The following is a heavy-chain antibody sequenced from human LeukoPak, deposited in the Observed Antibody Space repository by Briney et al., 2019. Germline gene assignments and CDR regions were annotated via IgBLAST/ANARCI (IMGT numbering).Heavy chain of an antibody. Sequence: GGSLRLSCAASGFTFSSYWMHWVRQAPGKGLVWVSRINSDGSSTGYADSVKGRLTISGDNAKNTLYLQMNSLRVEDTAVYYCARGDGYAQRDWGQGTLVTVPS. CDR1: GFTFSSYW. CDR2: INSDGSST. V-gene: IGHV3-74*01. CDR3: ARGDGYAQRD. J-gene: IGHJ4*02. D-gene: IGHD5-12*01.